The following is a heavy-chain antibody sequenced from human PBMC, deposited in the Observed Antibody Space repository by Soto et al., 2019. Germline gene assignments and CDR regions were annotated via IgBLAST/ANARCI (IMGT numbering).Heavy chain of an antibody. Sequence: WASVKVSCKASGYTFTSYGISWVRQAPGQGLEWMGWISAYNGNTNYAQKLQGRVTMTTDTSTSTAYMELRSLRSDDTAVYYCARDVYYYDSSGYYHNWFDPWGQGXLVTVSS. V-gene: IGHV1-18*04. CDR2: ISAYNGNT. CDR1: GYTFTSYG. CDR3: ARDVYYYDSSGYYHNWFDP. D-gene: IGHD3-22*01. J-gene: IGHJ5*02.